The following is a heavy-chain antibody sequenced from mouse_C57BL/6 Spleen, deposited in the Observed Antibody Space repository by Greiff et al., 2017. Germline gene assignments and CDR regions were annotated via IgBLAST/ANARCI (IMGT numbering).Heavy chain of an antibody. D-gene: IGHD1-1*01. J-gene: IGHJ3*01. Sequence: QVQLQQSGAELVRPGASVTLSCKASGYTFTDYEMHWVKQTPVHGLEWIGAIDPETGGTAYNQKFKGKAILTADKSSSTAYMELRSLTSEDSAVYYCTRSHYYGSSPAWFAYWGQGTLVTVSA. V-gene: IGHV1-15*01. CDR1: GYTFTDYE. CDR2: IDPETGGT. CDR3: TRSHYYGSSPAWFAY.